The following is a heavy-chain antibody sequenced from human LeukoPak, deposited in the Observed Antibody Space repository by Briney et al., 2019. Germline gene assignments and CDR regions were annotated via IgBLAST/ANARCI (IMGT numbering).Heavy chain of an antibody. CDR3: ARDKERGSYLGY. J-gene: IGHJ4*02. Sequence: GGSLRLSCAASGFTFSSYGMHWVRQAPGKGLEWVAFIRYDGSNKYYADSVKGRFTISRDNSKNALYLQMGSLRAEDMAVYYCARDKERGSYLGYWGQGTLVTVSS. V-gene: IGHV3-30*02. CDR2: IRYDGSNK. CDR1: GFTFSSYG. D-gene: IGHD1-26*01.